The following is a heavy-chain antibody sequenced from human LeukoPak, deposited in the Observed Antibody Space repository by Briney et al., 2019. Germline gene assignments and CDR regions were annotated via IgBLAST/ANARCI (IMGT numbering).Heavy chain of an antibody. CDR2: ISASGISI. J-gene: IGHJ1*01. CDR1: GLTFDSYD. V-gene: IGHV3-48*03. D-gene: IGHD6-13*01. CDR3: VPPAAGLHRTISTEYFQH. Sequence: GGSLRLSCAAAGLTFDSYDMYWVRQSPGKGPEWVSYISASGISIKYADSVKGRFTISRDNAKNLVYLQMDSLRAEDTAVYYCVPPAAGLHRTISTEYFQHWGQGTPVIV.